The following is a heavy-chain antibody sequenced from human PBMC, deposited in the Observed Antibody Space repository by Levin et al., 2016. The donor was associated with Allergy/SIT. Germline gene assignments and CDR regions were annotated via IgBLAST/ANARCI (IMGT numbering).Heavy chain of an antibody. CDR3: ARRRSSGYYDAFDI. Sequence: GGSLRLSCKGVEYTFTSYWISWVRQMPGKGLEWMGTIDPSASYINYSPSFQGRLTISADKSIGAAYLQWSSLKASDTGMYYCARRRSSGYYDAFDIWGQGTLVTVSS. V-gene: IGHV5-10-1*01. CDR2: IDPSASYI. CDR1: EYTFTSYW. D-gene: IGHD3-22*01. J-gene: IGHJ3*02.